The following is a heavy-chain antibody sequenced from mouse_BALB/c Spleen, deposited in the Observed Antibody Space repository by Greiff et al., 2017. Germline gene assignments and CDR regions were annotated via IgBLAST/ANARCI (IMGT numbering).Heavy chain of an antibody. CDR3: ARRSYSAMDY. J-gene: IGHJ4*01. CDR2: ISNGGGST. V-gene: IGHV5-12-2*01. D-gene: IGHD6-1*01. CDR1: GFTFSSYT. Sequence: EVHLVESGGGLVQPGGSLKLSCAASGFTFSSYTMSWVRQTPEKRLEWVAYISNGGGSTYYPDTVKGRFTISRDNAKNTLYLQMSSLKSEDTAMYYCARRSYSAMDYWGQGTSVTVSS.